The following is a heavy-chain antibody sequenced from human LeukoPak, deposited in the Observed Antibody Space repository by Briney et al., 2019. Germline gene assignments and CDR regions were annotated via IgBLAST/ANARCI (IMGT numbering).Heavy chain of an antibody. CDR3: ARKNDFDI. V-gene: IGHV4-59*01. CDR2: IYYSGRT. J-gene: IGHJ3*02. D-gene: IGHD2/OR15-2a*01. CDR1: GGSISSDH. Sequence: SETLSLTCTVSGGSISSDHWNWIRQPPGKGLEWIGCIYYSGRTYYNPSLKSRVSISVDMSKSQFSLRLISVTAADTAVYYCARKNDFDIWGQGTLVTVSS.